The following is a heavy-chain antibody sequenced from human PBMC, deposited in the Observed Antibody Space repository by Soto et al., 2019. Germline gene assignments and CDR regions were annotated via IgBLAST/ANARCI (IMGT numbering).Heavy chain of an antibody. D-gene: IGHD3-16*02. CDR1: GFAFSAYA. V-gene: IGHV3-23*01. J-gene: IGHJ4*02. CDR2: ISSSGTST. CDR3: AKDVRGYLAYFDY. Sequence: GGSLRLSCAASGFAFSAYAMNWFRQAPGKGLEWVSTISSSGTSTYYADSVKGRFTISRDSSKNTLYLQMHSLRAEDTAVYYCAKDVRGYLAYFDYWGQGTLVTVSS.